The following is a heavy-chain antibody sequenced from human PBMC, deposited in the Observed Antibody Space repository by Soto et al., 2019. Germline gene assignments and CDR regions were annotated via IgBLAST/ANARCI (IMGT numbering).Heavy chain of an antibody. J-gene: IGHJ4*02. CDR2: IKSKTDGGTT. Sequence: GGSLRLSCAASGLIFSDAWMHWVRQAPGKGLEWVGRIKSKTDGGTTDYAAPVKGRFTISRDDSKNTLFLQMTSLKTEDTAVYYCACLEFDFWGQGSQVTVSS. CDR3: ACLEFDF. CDR1: GLIFSDAW. V-gene: IGHV3-15*01. D-gene: IGHD2-2*01.